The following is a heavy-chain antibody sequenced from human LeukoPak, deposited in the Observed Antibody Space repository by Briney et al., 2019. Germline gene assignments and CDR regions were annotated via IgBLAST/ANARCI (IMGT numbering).Heavy chain of an antibody. J-gene: IGHJ6*02. D-gene: IGHD6-6*01. CDR3: ARGSSRAASKRFGMDV. Sequence: GGSLRLSCAASGFTFSNYGMHWVRQAPGKGLEWVAVIYYDGSNKYYAVSVKGRFTISRDNSKNTLYLQMNSLRAEDTAVYYCARGSSRAASKRFGMDVWGQGTTVTVSS. V-gene: IGHV3-33*01. CDR2: IYYDGSNK. CDR1: GFTFSNYG.